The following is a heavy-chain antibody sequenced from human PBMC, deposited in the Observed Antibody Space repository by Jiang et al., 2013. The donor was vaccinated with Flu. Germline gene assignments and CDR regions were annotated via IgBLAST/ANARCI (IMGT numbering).Heavy chain of an antibody. J-gene: IGHJ6*02. V-gene: IGHV3-21*06. Sequence: VQLVESGGGLVKPGGSLRLSCAASGFIFSNYNMHWVRQAPGKGLEWVSSISASSSSIYYADSVKGRFTISRDNAKNSLYLQMISLRAEDTAVYYCARKDHRRPYYHYGMDVWGQGTTVIVSS. D-gene: IGHD3-3*02. CDR3: ARKDHRRPYYHYGMDV. CDR2: ISASSSSI. CDR1: GFIFSNYN.